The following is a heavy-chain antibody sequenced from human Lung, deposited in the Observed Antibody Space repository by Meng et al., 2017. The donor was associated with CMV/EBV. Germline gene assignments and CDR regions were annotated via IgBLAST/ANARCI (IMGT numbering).Heavy chain of an antibody. Sequence: KGSCKAYGYTFTSYGISWVRQAPGQGLEWLGWTSTYNGITNYAQNLQGRVTMTTDTSTSTAYMELRGLRHDDTAVYYCARREGWFDSWGQGTLVTVSS. CDR2: TSTYNGIT. CDR1: GYTFTSYG. V-gene: IGHV1-18*01. J-gene: IGHJ5*01. CDR3: ARREGWFDS.